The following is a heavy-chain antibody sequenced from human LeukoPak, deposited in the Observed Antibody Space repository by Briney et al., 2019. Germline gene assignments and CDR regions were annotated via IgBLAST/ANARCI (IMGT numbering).Heavy chain of an antibody. V-gene: IGHV3-23*01. Sequence: PGGSLRLSCAASGFTFSSYAMSWVRQAPGKGLEWVSAISGSGGSTYYADSVKGRFTISRDNSKNTLYLQMNSLRAEDTAVYYCAKDDPLYSGYDLSPLIRSPGPNFDYWGQGTLVTVSS. CDR1: GFTFSSYA. D-gene: IGHD5-12*01. J-gene: IGHJ4*02. CDR3: AKDDPLYSGYDLSPLIRSPGPNFDY. CDR2: ISGSGGST.